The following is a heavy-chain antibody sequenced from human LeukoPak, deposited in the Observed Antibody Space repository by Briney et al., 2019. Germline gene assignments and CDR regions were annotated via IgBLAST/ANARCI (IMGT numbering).Heavy chain of an antibody. D-gene: IGHD1-26*01. CDR3: ARYQSGSYPYYYYYYMDV. J-gene: IGHJ6*03. CDR1: GYSFTSYW. Sequence: GESLKISCXGSGYSFTSYWIGWVRQMPGKGLEWMGIIYPGDSDTRDSPSFQGQVTISADKSISTAYLQWSSLKASDTAMYYCARYQSGSYPYYYYYYMDVWGKGTTVTVSS. CDR2: IYPGDSDT. V-gene: IGHV5-51*01.